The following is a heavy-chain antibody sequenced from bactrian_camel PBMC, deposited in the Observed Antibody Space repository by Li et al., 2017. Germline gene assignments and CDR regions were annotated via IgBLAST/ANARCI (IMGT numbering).Heavy chain of an antibody. CDR3: ATIGAAALWG. V-gene: IGHV3S67*01. D-gene: IGHD1*01. Sequence: VQLVESGGGLVQPGGSLRLSCAASGRTYSKWCMGWFRQVPGKEREGLATIDSRGITAYADSVKGRFTISRDNRKNTTYLQMNTLVFEGTALYYCATIGAAALWGWGQGTQVTVS. CDR1: GRTYSKWC. J-gene: IGHJ4*01. CDR2: IDSRGIT.